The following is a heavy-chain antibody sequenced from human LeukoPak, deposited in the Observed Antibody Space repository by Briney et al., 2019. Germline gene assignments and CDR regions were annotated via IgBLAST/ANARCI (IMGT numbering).Heavy chain of an antibody. CDR3: ARDKILGATLFDS. D-gene: IGHD1-26*01. V-gene: IGHV3-7*01. J-gene: IGHJ4*02. Sequence: GGSLRLSCAASGFTFSSYWMSWVRQAPGKGLEWVANIKQDGSEKYYVDSVKGRFTISRDNAKNSLYLQMNSLRAEDTAVYYCARDKILGATLFDSWGQGTLVTVSS. CDR1: GFTFSSYW. CDR2: IKQDGSEK.